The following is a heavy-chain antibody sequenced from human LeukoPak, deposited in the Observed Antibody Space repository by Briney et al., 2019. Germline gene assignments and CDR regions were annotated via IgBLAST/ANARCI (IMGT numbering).Heavy chain of an antibody. CDR1: GFTFSSYS. D-gene: IGHD4-11*01. CDR2: ISNGGSTI. CDR3: AREDYSNYYYYYGMDV. Sequence: PGGSLRLSCAASGFTFSSYSVNWVRQAPGKGLEWVSYISNGGSTINYADSVKGRFTISRDNAKNSLYLQMNSLRAEDTAVYYCAREDYSNYYYYYGMDVWGQGTTVTVSS. J-gene: IGHJ6*02. V-gene: IGHV3-48*04.